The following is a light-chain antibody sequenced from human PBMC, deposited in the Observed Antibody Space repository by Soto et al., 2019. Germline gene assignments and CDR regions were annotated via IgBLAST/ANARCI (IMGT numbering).Light chain of an antibody. CDR2: GAS. CDR1: QSVNSNY. Sequence: EIVLTQSPGTLSLSPGERATLSCRASQSVNSNYLAWYRRKPGQAPSLLIYGASTRATGIPGRFSGSGSGTDFTLTITRREPEDFAVYYCQQYGSSPPTFGKGTKVEIK. V-gene: IGKV3-20*01. J-gene: IGKJ1*01. CDR3: QQYGSSPPT.